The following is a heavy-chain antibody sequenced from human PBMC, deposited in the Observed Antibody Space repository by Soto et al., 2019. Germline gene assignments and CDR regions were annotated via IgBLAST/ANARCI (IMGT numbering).Heavy chain of an antibody. CDR1: GFTFTSYA. V-gene: IGHV3-23*01. J-gene: IGHJ4*02. Sequence: EVQLLESGGGLVQPGGSLRLSCAASGFTFTSYAMSWVRQAPGKGLEWVSTITGSGDTTYYADSVKGRFTISRDNSKNTLFLQMNGLRADDTAVYYCVTYIAATLHYLKYWGQGTLVTVSS. D-gene: IGHD6-25*01. CDR2: ITGSGDTT. CDR3: VTYIAATLHYLKY.